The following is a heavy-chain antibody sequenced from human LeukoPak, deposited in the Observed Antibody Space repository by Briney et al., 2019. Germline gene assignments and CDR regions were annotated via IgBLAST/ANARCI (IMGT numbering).Heavy chain of an antibody. CDR2: VYTSGST. D-gene: IGHD3-22*01. CDR1: GGSISSFY. V-gene: IGHV4-4*07. Sequence: SETLSLTCTVSGGSISSFYWSWIRQPAGKGLEWIGRVYTSGSTNYNPSLKSRVTISVDTSKKQFSLKLSSVTAADTAVYYCAREKIGYYDGSGRGWFDPWGQGTLVTASS. J-gene: IGHJ5*02. CDR3: AREKIGYYDGSGRGWFDP.